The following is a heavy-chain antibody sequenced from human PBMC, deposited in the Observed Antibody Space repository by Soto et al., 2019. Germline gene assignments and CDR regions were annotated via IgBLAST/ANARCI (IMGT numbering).Heavy chain of an antibody. V-gene: IGHV1-18*01. D-gene: IGHD6-13*01. CDR1: GYTFTDYG. CDR2: IHTYNGHT. Sequence: QVQLVQSGAEVKKPGASVKVYCKASGYTFTDYGISWVRQAPGQGLEWMGWIHTYNGHTNYAQKVQGRVTMTTDTSTSTAYMELRSLRPDDTAVYYCARDAQHSSRWHPIDFWGQGTLVTVSS. J-gene: IGHJ4*02. CDR3: ARDAQHSSRWHPIDF.